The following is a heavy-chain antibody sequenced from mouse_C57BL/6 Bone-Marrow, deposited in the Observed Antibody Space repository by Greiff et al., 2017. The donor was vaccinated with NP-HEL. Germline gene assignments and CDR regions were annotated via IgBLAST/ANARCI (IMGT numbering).Heavy chain of an antibody. V-gene: IGHV5-4*03. J-gene: IGHJ3*01. CDR2: ISDGGSYT. CDR3: ARKGRYYYFAY. CDR1: GFTFSSYA. D-gene: IGHD1-1*01. Sequence: EVKLMESGGGLVKPGGSLKLSCAASGFTFSSYAMSWVRQTPEKRLEWVATISDGGSYTYYPDNVKGRFTISRDNAKNNLYLQMSHLKSEDTAMYYCARKGRYYYFAYWGQGTLVTVSA.